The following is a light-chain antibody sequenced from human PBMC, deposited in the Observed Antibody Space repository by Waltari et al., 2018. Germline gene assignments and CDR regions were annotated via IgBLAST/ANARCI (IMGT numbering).Light chain of an antibody. CDR2: DVS. V-gene: IGKV3-20*01. CDR3: QQYENSPRT. Sequence: EIVLTQSPGTLSLSPGERATLSCRASQTITSNSLAWYQHKPGQPPRLLLYDVSTRATVVPDRISGSGSGTDFTLSISRLEPDDFAVYYCQQYENSPRTFGQGTKVEI. CDR1: QTITSNS. J-gene: IGKJ1*01.